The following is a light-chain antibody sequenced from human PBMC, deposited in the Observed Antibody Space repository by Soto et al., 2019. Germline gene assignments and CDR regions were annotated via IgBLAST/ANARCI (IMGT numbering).Light chain of an antibody. CDR3: QSYDSSLSGYV. CDR2: GNI. CDR1: SSSIGAGFD. J-gene: IGLJ1*01. Sequence: QSALTQPASVSGAPGQRVTISCTGSSSSIGAGFDVHWYQQLPGTAPKLLIYGNINRPSGVPDRFSGSKSGTSASLAITGLQAEDEADYYCQSYDSSLSGYVFGTGTKLTVL. V-gene: IGLV1-40*01.